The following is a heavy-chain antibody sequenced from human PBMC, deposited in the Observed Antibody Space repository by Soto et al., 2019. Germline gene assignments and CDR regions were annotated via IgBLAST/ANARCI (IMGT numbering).Heavy chain of an antibody. J-gene: IGHJ2*01. CDR2: INDRGSI. D-gene: IGHD3-9*01. Sequence: QVQLQQWGAGPSRPWETLSLTCGVSGGSFSGYYWAWIRQSPGKGLEWIGEINDRGSINYNPSLKSRVSISVDTSKNHYSLNLRSVTAADTAVYYCARESHDILTGPPWVWYFDLWGRGTLVTVSS. CDR1: GGSFSGYY. CDR3: ARESHDILTGPPWVWYFDL. V-gene: IGHV4-34*01.